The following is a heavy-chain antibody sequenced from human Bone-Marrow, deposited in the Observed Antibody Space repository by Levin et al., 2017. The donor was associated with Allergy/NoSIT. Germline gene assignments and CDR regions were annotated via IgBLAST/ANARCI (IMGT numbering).Heavy chain of an antibody. V-gene: IGHV4-59*01. J-gene: IGHJ4*02. D-gene: IGHD3-16*01. CDR3: ARSRGGAGGFDY. CDR2: MFYSGST. Sequence: GSLRLSCSVSGGSITSYYWSWIRQPPGKGLEWIGYMFYSGSTNYNPSLKSRVTISVDTSKNQFSLKLTSVTAADTAVYYCARSRGGAGGFDYWGQGTLVTVSS. CDR1: GGSITSYY.